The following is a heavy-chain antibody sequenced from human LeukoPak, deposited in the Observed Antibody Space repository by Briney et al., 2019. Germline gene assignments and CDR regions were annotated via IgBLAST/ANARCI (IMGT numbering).Heavy chain of an antibody. CDR1: GFPCDDYA. CDR2: ISGDGGST. Sequence: GGPLRLSCAASGFPCDDYAMHWLRKATGKGLEWVSHISGDGGSTYYADSVKGRFTIPRDNSKNSLYLQMNSLRTEDTALYYCAKDKGGYSYGPDYFDYWGQGTLVTVSS. CDR3: AKDKGGYSYGPDYFDY. D-gene: IGHD5-18*01. V-gene: IGHV3-43*02. J-gene: IGHJ4*02.